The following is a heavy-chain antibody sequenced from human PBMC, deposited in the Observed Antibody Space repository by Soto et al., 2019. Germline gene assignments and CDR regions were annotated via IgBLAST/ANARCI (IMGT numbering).Heavy chain of an antibody. CDR1: GYTFTSYA. D-gene: IGHD4-17*01. CDR3: ARDLGTTVVTPTKWFDP. V-gene: IGHV1-3*01. Sequence: ASVKVSCKASGYTFTSYAMHWVRQAPGQRLEWMGWINAGNGNTKYSQKFQGRVTITRDTSTSTAYMELRSLRSDDTAVYYCARDLGTTVVTPTKWFDPWGQGTLVTVSS. CDR2: INAGNGNT. J-gene: IGHJ5*02.